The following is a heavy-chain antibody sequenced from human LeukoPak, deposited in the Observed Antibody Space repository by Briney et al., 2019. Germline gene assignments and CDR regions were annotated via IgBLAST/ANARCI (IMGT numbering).Heavy chain of an antibody. J-gene: IGHJ4*02. CDR2: ISWSSGSI. CDR3: AREDSSGYYGDHFDY. V-gene: IGHV3-9*01. D-gene: IGHD3-22*01. CDR1: GFTFDDYA. Sequence: PVGSLRLSCAASGFTFDDYAMHWVRQAPGQGRGWGTDISWSSGSIGYADSVKGRFTISGDNAKNSLYLQMNSLRAEDTAVYYCAREDSSGYYGDHFDYWGQGTLVTVSS.